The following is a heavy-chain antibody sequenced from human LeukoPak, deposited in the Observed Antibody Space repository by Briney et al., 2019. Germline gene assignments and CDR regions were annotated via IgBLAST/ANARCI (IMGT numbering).Heavy chain of an antibody. J-gene: IGHJ4*02. CDR3: ARGAVRGVLDY. Sequence: GGSLRLSCAASGFTFSSYWMHWVRQAPGKGLVWVSRINTDGSDTNYADSVRGRFTISRDNSKNTLYLQMNSLRAEDTAVYYCARGAVRGVLDYWGQGTLVTVSS. CDR2: INTDGSDT. D-gene: IGHD3-10*01. CDR1: GFTFSSYW. V-gene: IGHV3-74*01.